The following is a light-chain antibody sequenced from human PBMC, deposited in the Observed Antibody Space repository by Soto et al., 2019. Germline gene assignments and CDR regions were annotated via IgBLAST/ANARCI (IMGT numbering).Light chain of an antibody. CDR1: QSISSR. Sequence: IDLTQSPAILSLSPGGRSTGSCRASQSISSRLAWYQQKPGLAPTLLISDASNRASGVPDRFTGGGSGTDFSLTIRRLEPEDFALYYCQQYVGSPITFGQGTRLEIK. J-gene: IGKJ5*01. V-gene: IGKV3D-20*01. CDR2: DAS. CDR3: QQYVGSPIT.